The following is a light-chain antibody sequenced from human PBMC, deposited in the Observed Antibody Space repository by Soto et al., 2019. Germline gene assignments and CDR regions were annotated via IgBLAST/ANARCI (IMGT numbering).Light chain of an antibody. CDR1: QSVSHN. CDR3: QQYNDWQWT. Sequence: EIVVTQSPATLSVSPGERATLSCRASQSVSHNLAWYQQKPGQAPRLLIYGASTRATGVPVRFSGSGSGSEVTLAISSLQSEYFALYYFQQYNDWQWTVCQVTKVEIK. CDR2: GAS. J-gene: IGKJ1*01. V-gene: IGKV3-15*01.